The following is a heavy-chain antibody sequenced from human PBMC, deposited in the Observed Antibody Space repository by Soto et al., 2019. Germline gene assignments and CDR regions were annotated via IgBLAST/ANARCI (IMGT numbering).Heavy chain of an antibody. D-gene: IGHD3-3*01. CDR3: AKVPHPDWYDFWSGYHESIDY. CDR1: GFTFSSYG. V-gene: IGHV3-30*18. CDR2: ISYDGSNK. Sequence: PGGSLRLSCAASGFTFSSYGMHWVRQAPGKGLEWVAVISYDGSNKYYADSVKGRFTISRDNSKNTLYLQMNSLRAEDTAVYYCAKVPHPDWYDFWSGYHESIDYWGQGMLVTVSS. J-gene: IGHJ4*02.